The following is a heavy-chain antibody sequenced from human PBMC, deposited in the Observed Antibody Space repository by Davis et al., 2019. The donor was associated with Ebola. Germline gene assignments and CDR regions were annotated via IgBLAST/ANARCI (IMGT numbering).Heavy chain of an antibody. Sequence: PSETLSLTCAVYGGSFSGYYWSWIRQYPGKGLEWIGEISHSGGTNYNPSLKSRLTISADTSKNQFSLNLNSVTAADTAVYYCASEGVAGMGFDPWGQGTLVTVSS. D-gene: IGHD6-19*01. CDR1: GGSFSGYY. V-gene: IGHV4-34*01. CDR3: ASEGVAGMGFDP. J-gene: IGHJ5*02. CDR2: ISHSGGT.